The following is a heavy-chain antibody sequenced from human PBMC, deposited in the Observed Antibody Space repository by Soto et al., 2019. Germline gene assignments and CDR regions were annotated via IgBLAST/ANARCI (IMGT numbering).Heavy chain of an antibody. V-gene: IGHV3-15*01. J-gene: IGHJ4*02. D-gene: IGHD6-19*01. CDR2: IKKKTDGGTT. CDR1: GFTFSDAW. Sequence: EVQLVESGGGLVKPGGSLRLSCAASGFTFSDAWMSWVRQAPGKGLEWVGLIKKKTDGGTTDYAAPVKGRFTISRDDSKNTLYLQMSSLKTEATAVYYCRTQWLDWGQGTLVTVSS. CDR3: RTQWLD.